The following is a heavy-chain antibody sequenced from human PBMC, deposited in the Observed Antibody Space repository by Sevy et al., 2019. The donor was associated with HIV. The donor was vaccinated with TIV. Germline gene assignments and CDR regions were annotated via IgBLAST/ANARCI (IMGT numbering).Heavy chain of an antibody. J-gene: IGHJ4*02. Sequence: GGSLRLSCAASGFTLSNYWMTWVRQAPGKGLEWVATIKQDGSEKYFVDSVKGRFTISRDNAKNSLYLQLNSLRAEDTAVYYCAMGSIVGAASDYWGQGTLVTVSS. D-gene: IGHD1-26*01. V-gene: IGHV3-7*01. CDR1: GFTLSNYW. CDR2: IKQDGSEK. CDR3: AMGSIVGAASDY.